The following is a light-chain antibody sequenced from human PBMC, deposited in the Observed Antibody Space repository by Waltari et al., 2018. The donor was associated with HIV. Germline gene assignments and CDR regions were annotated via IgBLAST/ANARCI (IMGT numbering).Light chain of an antibody. Sequence: SYELTQPPSVSVSPGQTARITCSGDALPRKYAFWYQQKSGQAPVLVIYEDNRRPSGIPEVFSGCSSWTMATLTISGAQVEDEGDYYCYSTDDSGNPLAVFGGGTQLTVL. CDR2: EDN. V-gene: IGLV3-10*01. CDR1: ALPRKY. J-gene: IGLJ7*01. CDR3: YSTDDSGNPLAV.